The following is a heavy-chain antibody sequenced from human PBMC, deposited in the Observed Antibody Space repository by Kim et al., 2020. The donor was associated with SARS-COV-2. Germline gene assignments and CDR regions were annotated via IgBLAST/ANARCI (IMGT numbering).Heavy chain of an antibody. J-gene: IGHJ3*02. CDR2: IYYSGST. Sequence: SETLSLTCTVSGGSISSSSYYWGWIRQPPGKGLEWIGSIYYSGSTYYNPSLKSRVTISVDTSKNQFSLKLSSVTAADTAVYYCARALPYYYGSGSYYFSRYAFDIWGQGTMVTVSS. CDR1: GGSISSSSYY. D-gene: IGHD3-10*01. V-gene: IGHV4-39*07. CDR3: ARALPYYYGSGSYYFSRYAFDI.